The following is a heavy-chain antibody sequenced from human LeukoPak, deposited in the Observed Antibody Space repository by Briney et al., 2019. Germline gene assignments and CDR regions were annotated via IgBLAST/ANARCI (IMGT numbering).Heavy chain of an antibody. D-gene: IGHD5-24*01. V-gene: IGHV4-59*01. J-gene: IGHJ4*02. CDR2: IYYSGST. CDR3: ASLEMATKVGY. CDR1: GGSISSYY. Sequence: SETLFLTCTVSGGSISSYYWSWIRQPPGKGLEWIGYIYYSGSTNYNPSLKSRVTISVDTSKNQFSLKLSSVTAADTAVYYCASLEMATKVGYWGQGTLVTVSS.